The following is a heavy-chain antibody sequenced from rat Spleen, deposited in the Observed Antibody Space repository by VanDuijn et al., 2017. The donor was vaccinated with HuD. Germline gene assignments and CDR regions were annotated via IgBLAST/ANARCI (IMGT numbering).Heavy chain of an antibody. Sequence: QVQLKESGPGLVQPSQTLSLTCTVSDFSFPSYNIHWIRQPPGKGLEWMGVIWSHGGIDYNTAIKTRLSITRDTSKSQVFLKMNSLQTEDTAMYFCARGSVFFDYWGRGVMVTVSS. V-gene: IGHV2-47*01. CDR3: ARGSVFFDY. J-gene: IGHJ2*01. CDR2: IWSHGGI. CDR1: DFSFPSYN.